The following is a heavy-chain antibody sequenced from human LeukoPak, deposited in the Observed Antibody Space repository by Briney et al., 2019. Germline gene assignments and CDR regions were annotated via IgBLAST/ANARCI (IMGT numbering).Heavy chain of an antibody. CDR3: ARQRSIVVVPAATPYIDY. J-gene: IGHJ4*02. CDR2: ISAYNGNT. CDR1: GYTFTSYG. V-gene: IGHV1-18*01. Sequence: ASVKVSCKASGYTFTSYGISWVRQAPGQGLEWMGWISAYNGNTNYAQKLQGRVTMTTDTSTSTAYMELRSLRSDDTAVYYCARQRSIVVVPAATPYIDYWGQGTLVTVSS. D-gene: IGHD2-2*01.